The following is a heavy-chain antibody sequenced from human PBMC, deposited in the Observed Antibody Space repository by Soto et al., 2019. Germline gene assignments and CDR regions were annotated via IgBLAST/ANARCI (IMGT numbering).Heavy chain of an antibody. Sequence: QVQLVESGGGVVQPGRSLRLSCVVSGFTFSSYTMHWVRQAPGMGLEWVAVISFDGSNEYYADSVKGRFTISRDNTKNTLYLQMNSLSAEDTAVYYCARDVYPPNYYSYAMDVWGQGTTVTVSS. D-gene: IGHD2-2*02. CDR3: ARDVYPPNYYSYAMDV. CDR1: GFTFSSYT. J-gene: IGHJ6*02. V-gene: IGHV3-30-3*01. CDR2: ISFDGSNE.